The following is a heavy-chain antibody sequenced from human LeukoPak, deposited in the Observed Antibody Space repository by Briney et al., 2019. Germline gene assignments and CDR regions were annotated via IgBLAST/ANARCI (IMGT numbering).Heavy chain of an antibody. CDR1: GFTFSSYG. V-gene: IGHV3-30*18. CDR2: ISYDGSNK. Sequence: GRSLRLSCAASGFTFSSYGMQWVRQAPGKGLEWVAVISYDGSNKYYADSVKGRFTISRDNSKSTLYLKMNSLRAEDTAVYYCAKDGSGYDGALDYWGQGTLVTVSS. D-gene: IGHD5-12*01. CDR3: AKDGSGYDGALDY. J-gene: IGHJ4*02.